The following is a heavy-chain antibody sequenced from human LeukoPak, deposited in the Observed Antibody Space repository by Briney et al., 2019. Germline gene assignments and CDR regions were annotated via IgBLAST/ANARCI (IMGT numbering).Heavy chain of an antibody. CDR2: IYYSGNT. J-gene: IGHJ3*01. V-gene: IGHV4-59*01. D-gene: IGHD3-9*01. Sequence: NSSETLSLTCTVSGGSISGYYWNWIRQPPGKGLECIGYIYYSGNTNYNPSLKSRVTISVDTSKSQFSLNLSSVTAADTAVYYCVRAGYDILTGYLGVFDFWGQGTMVTVSS. CDR1: GGSISGYY. CDR3: VRAGYDILTGYLGVFDF.